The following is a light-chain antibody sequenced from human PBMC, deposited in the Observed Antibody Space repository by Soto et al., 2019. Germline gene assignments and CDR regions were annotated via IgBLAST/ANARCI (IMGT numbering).Light chain of an antibody. J-gene: IGLJ1*01. CDR3: KSYAGSNTYV. CDR1: RNDIGAYEF. Sequence: QSVLTQPPSASGSPGQSVTISCTGTRNDIGAYEFASWYQHHPGKAPKLIIYEVVQRPSGVPDRFSGSKSGNTASLTVSGLQAADEADYYCKSYAGSNTYVFGTGTKVTVL. CDR2: EVV. V-gene: IGLV2-8*01.